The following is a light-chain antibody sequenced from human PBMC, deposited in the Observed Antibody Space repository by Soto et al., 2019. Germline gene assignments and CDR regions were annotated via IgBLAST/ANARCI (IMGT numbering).Light chain of an antibody. CDR2: DTS. J-gene: IGKJ5*01. CDR1: QSVPNSR. Sequence: EIVLTQSPGTLSLSPGERATLSCRASQSVPNSRLAWYQQKPGQAPSLVISDTSIRATGIPDRFSGSGSGTDFSLIIGRLEPEDFAVYICQQYGASPWTFGQATRLEIK. V-gene: IGKV3-20*01. CDR3: QQYGASPWT.